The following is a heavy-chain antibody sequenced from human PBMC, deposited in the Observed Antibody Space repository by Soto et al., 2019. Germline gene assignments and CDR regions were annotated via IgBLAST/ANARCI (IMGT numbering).Heavy chain of an antibody. V-gene: IGHV1-2*04. D-gene: IGHD4-17*01. Sequence: ASVKVSCKASGYTFTGYYMHWVRQAPGQGLEWMGWINPNSGGTNYAQKFQGWVTMTRDTSISTAYMELSRLRSDDTAVYYCARGTYGDELTGNYYYYMDVWGKGTTVTVSS. CDR1: GYTFTGYY. CDR2: INPNSGGT. J-gene: IGHJ6*03. CDR3: ARGTYGDELTGNYYYYMDV.